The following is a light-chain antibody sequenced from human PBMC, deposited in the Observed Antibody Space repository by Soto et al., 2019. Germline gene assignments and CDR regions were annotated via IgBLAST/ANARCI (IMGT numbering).Light chain of an antibody. CDR1: SNDVGSYDY. Sequence: QSALTQPPSVSGSPGQSVTISCTGTSNDVGSYDYVSWYQHHPGKAPRLVLHDVYKRPPGLPDRFSASKSGNTSPLTISRGQNEDADDYYCCSLTSLYTLLFGGGTKLTVL. J-gene: IGLJ3*02. CDR2: DVY. CDR3: CSLTSLYTLL. V-gene: IGLV2-11*01.